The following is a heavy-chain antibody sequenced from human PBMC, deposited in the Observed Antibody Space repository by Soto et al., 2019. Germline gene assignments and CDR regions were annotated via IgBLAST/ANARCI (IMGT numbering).Heavy chain of an antibody. Sequence: PGGSLRLSCAASGFTFSSYSMNWVRQAPGKGLEWVSSISSSSSYIYYADSVKGRFTISRDNAKSSLYLQMNSLRAEDTAVYYCARDPPDYLGYYYYGMDVWGQGTTVTVSS. D-gene: IGHD4-17*01. V-gene: IGHV3-21*01. CDR1: GFTFSSYS. J-gene: IGHJ6*02. CDR3: ARDPPDYLGYYYYGMDV. CDR2: ISSSSSYI.